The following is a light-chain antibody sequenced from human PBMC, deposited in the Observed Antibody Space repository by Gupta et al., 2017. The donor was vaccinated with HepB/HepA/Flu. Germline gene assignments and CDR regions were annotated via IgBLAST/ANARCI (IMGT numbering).Light chain of an antibody. J-gene: IGKJ5*01. CDR1: QSVSTY. CDR2: DSF. CDR3: QQRSNWPIT. Sequence: EIELTQSPATLSLSPGERATLSCRASQSVSTYLAWYQQQPGQAPRLLIYDSFNRATGLPARFSGTGSGTDFTLTISSLEPEDFAVYYCQQRSNWPITFGQGTRLEIK. V-gene: IGKV3-11*01.